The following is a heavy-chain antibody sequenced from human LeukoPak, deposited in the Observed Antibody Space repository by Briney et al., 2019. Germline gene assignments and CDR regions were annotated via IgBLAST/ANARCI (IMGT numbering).Heavy chain of an antibody. Sequence: GGSLRLSCAASGFTFSNYWMSWVRQAPGKGLEWVADIKQDGSEKYYVDSVKGRFTISRDNAKNSLYLQMDSLRAEDTAVYYCARARSTMMMFAAFDVWGQGTTVTVSS. V-gene: IGHV3-7*04. CDR1: GFTFSNYW. D-gene: IGHD3-16*01. CDR3: ARARSTMMMFAAFDV. CDR2: IKQDGSEK. J-gene: IGHJ3*01.